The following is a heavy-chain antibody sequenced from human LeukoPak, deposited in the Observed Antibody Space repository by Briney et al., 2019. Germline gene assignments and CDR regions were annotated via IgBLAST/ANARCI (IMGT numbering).Heavy chain of an antibody. J-gene: IGHJ3*02. Sequence: SETLSLTCAVYGGSFSSYYLSWIRQPPGKGLEWIGEINHIVSTNYNPSLKSRVTISVDTYKHQFSLKLSSVTAAGTAVYYCARTREKGGYYGHNAFDTWGQGTMVTVSS. CDR2: INHIVST. V-gene: IGHV4-34*01. CDR1: GGSFSSYY. D-gene: IGHD3-22*01. CDR3: ARTREKGGYYGHNAFDT.